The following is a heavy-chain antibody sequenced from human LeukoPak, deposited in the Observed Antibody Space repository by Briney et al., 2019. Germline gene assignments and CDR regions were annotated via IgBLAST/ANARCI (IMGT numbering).Heavy chain of an antibody. Sequence: GGSLRLSCAASGFNFDGAWMSWVRQAPGKGLEWIGRIKNKGDGGTTDYGAPMKGRFIISRDDSRDTLYLQINSLKIEDTAVYHCNIWWMGGNSPFDSWGQGTLVTVSS. D-gene: IGHD4-23*01. V-gene: IGHV3-15*01. CDR3: NIWWMGGNSPFDS. CDR2: IKNKGDGGTT. CDR1: GFNFDGAW. J-gene: IGHJ4*02.